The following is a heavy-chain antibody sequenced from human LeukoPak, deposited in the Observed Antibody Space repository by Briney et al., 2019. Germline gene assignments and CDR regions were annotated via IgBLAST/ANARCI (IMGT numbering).Heavy chain of an antibody. CDR2: TSGSGGST. V-gene: IGHV3-23*01. CDR3: AKDIVVVTAIKVLNFDY. CDR1: GFTFSSYA. Sequence: GGSLRLSCAASGFTFSSYAMSWVRQAPGKGLEWVSATSGSGGSTYYADSVKGRFTISRDNSKNTLYLQMNSLRAEDTAVYYCAKDIVVVTAIKVLNFDYWGQGTLVTVSS. D-gene: IGHD2-21*02. J-gene: IGHJ4*02.